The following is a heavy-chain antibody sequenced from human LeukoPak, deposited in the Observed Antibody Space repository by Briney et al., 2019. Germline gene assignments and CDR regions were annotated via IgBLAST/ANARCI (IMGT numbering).Heavy chain of an antibody. CDR3: ARRVGTQYYFDY. Sequence: GESLKISCKGSGYTFSTYWIAWVRQMPGKGLEWMGIIYPGDSDTRYSPSFQGQVTISADKSISTAYLQWSSLEASDTAMYYCARRVGTQYYFDYWGQGTLVTVSS. V-gene: IGHV5-51*01. D-gene: IGHD7-27*01. J-gene: IGHJ4*02. CDR2: IYPGDSDT. CDR1: GYTFSTYW.